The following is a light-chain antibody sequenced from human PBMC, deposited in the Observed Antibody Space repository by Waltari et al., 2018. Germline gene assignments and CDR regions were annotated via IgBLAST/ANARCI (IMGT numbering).Light chain of an antibody. V-gene: IGLV2-8*01. Sequence: QSALTQPPSASGSPGQSVTISCTGTSSDIGGYNYVSWYQQHPGKAPKLMIYEVSKRPSGGPDRFSRSKSGNTASLTVSGLQAEDEADYYCSSYADSNNLVFGGGTKRTVL. CDR3: SSYADSNNLV. CDR1: SSDIGGYNY. J-gene: IGLJ2*01. CDR2: EVS.